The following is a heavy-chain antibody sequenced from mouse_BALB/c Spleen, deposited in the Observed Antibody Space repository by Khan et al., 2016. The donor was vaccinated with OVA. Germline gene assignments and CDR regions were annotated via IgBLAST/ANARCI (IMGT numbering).Heavy chain of an antibody. CDR1: GYSITSDYD. J-gene: IGHJ3*01. CDR2: INYSGGT. V-gene: IGHV3-2*02. CDR3: ARWFAY. Sequence: EVELVESGPGLVKPSQSLSLTCTVTGYSITSDYDWNWIRQFPGNRLEWMGYINYSGGTSYLPSLKSRISITRDTSKNQFFLQLNSVTPEDSATYYCARWFAYWGQGTLVTVS.